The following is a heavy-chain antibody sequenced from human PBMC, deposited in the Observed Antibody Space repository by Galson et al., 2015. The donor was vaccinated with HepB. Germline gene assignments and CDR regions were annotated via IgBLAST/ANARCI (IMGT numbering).Heavy chain of an antibody. CDR2: ISTTGTTI. D-gene: IGHD5-18*01. J-gene: IGHJ2*01. Sequence: SLRLSCAASGFTFSSYTMNWVRQAPGQELEWLAYISTTGTTIYYADSVKGRFTISRDNAENSLYLQKNSLRDEDTAVYYCVRVAVDTTIFRGYWYFDLWGRGTLVTVSS. CDR3: VRVAVDTTIFRGYWYFDL. CDR1: GFTFSSYT. V-gene: IGHV3-48*02.